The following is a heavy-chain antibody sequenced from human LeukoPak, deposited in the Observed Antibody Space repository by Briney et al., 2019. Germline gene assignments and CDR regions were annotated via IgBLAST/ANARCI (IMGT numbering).Heavy chain of an antibody. Sequence: GSLRLSCGASGITFSSYSMNWVRQAPGKGLEWIGYIYYSGSTNYNPSLKSRVTISVDTSKNQFSLKLSSVTAADTAVYYCARDNWNYGSSMDVWGQGTTVTVSS. CDR3: ARDNWNYGSSMDV. D-gene: IGHD1-7*01. J-gene: IGHJ6*02. CDR2: IYYSGST. CDR1: GITFSSYS. V-gene: IGHV4-59*01.